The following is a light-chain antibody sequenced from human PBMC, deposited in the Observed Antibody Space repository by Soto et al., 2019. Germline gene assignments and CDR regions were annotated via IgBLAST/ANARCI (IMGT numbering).Light chain of an antibody. CDR2: WAS. J-gene: IGKJ2*01. Sequence: DIVMTQSPDSLAVSLGERATINCKSSQSVLNRSNNKNYLAWYQQKPGQPPKLLIYWASTRESGVPDRFSGSGSGTDFTLTISSLQAEDVAVYYCQHFFSPPFPFGQGTKLEIK. V-gene: IGKV4-1*01. CDR3: QHFFSPPFP. CDR1: QSVLNRSNNKNY.